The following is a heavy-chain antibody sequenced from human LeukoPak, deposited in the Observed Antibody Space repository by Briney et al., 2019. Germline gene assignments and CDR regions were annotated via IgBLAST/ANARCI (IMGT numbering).Heavy chain of an antibody. CDR3: ARGQSGQLPSDYYYYMDV. Sequence: GESLKISCKGSGYSFTSYWIGWVRQMPGKGLEWMGIIYPGDSDTRYSPSFQGQVTISADKSISTAYLQWSSLKAEDTAVYYCARGQSGQLPSDYYYYMDVWGKGTTVTVSS. V-gene: IGHV5-51*01. CDR2: IYPGDSDT. D-gene: IGHD2-2*01. J-gene: IGHJ6*03. CDR1: GYSFTSYW.